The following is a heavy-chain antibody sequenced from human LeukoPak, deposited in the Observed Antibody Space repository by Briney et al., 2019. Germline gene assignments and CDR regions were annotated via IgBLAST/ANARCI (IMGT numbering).Heavy chain of an antibody. V-gene: IGHV1-69*13. J-gene: IGHJ4*02. CDR1: GGTFSSYA. CDR3: ARVAAVAGYYFDY. CDR2: IIPIFSTA. D-gene: IGHD6-19*01. Sequence: SVKVSCKASGGTFSSYAISWVRQAPGQGLEWMGGIIPIFSTANYAQKFQGRVTITADESTSTAYMELSSLRSEDTAVYYCARVAAVAGYYFDYWGQGTLVTVSS.